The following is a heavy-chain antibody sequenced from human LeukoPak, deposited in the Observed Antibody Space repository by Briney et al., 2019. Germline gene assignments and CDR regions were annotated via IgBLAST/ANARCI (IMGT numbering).Heavy chain of an antibody. Sequence: GGSLRLSCAASGFTVSSNYKSWVRQAPGKGLEWVSVIYSGGSTYYADSVKGRFTISRDNSKNTLYLQMNSLRAEDTAVYYCASQRQYYYDSSGYYYYWGQGTLVTVSS. CDR3: ASQRQYYYDSSGYYYY. J-gene: IGHJ4*02. D-gene: IGHD3-22*01. CDR1: GFTVSSNY. V-gene: IGHV3-53*01. CDR2: IYSGGST.